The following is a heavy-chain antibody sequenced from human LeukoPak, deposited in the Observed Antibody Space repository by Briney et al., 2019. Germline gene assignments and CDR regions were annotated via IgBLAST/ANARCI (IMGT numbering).Heavy chain of an antibody. Sequence: GASLRLSCATSGFTFSSYGMHWVRQAPGKGLEWVAVISYDGSNKYYADSVKGRFTISRDNSKNTLYLQMNSLRAEDTAVYYCAKVYSGYEFDYWGQGTLVTVSS. D-gene: IGHD5-12*01. CDR3: AKVYSGYEFDY. CDR2: ISYDGSNK. CDR1: GFTFSSYG. V-gene: IGHV3-30*18. J-gene: IGHJ4*02.